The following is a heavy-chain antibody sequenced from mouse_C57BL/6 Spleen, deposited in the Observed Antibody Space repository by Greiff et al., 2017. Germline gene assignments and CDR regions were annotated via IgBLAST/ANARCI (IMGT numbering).Heavy chain of an antibody. CDR2: LNPGSGGT. D-gene: IGHD1-1*02. V-gene: IGHV1-54*01. Sequence: QVQLKESGAELVRPGTSVKVSCTASGYAFTNYLIEWVTQRPGQGIEWIGVLNPGSGGTNYNEKFKGKATLTADKSSSTAYMQLSSLTSEDSAVYFCAREGLWSYAMDYWGQGTSVTVSS. CDR1: GYAFTNYL. CDR3: AREGLWSYAMDY. J-gene: IGHJ4*01.